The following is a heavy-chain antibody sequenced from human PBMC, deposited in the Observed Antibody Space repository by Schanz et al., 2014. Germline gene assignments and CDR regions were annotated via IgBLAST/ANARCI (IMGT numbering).Heavy chain of an antibody. D-gene: IGHD2-8*01. J-gene: IGHJ4*01. V-gene: IGHV1-2*06. Sequence: QVQVIQSGPEVKKPGASVKVSCKASGYTFTNHYLHWVRQAPGQGLEWMGRISPSSGGTNYAQNFQGRVTMTKDTSINTVYMELSTLTSDDTAMYYCAKDSQVSGLHFDSWGQGTLVTVSS. CDR1: GYTFTNHY. CDR2: ISPSSGGT. CDR3: AKDSQVSGLHFDS.